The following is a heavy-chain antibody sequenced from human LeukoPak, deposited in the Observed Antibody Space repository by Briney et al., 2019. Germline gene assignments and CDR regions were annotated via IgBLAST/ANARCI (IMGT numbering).Heavy chain of an antibody. V-gene: IGHV4-31*03. CDR2: IYYSGST. D-gene: IGHD3-22*01. CDR3: ARAPDPNFYDRSGFDY. Sequence: SETLSLTCTVSGGSISRGACYWSWIRQHPGKGLEWIGYIYYSGSTYYNPSLKSRVTISVDTSKNQFSLNLSSVTAADTAVYYCARAPDPNFYDRSGFDYWGQGTLITVSS. CDR1: GGSISRGACY. J-gene: IGHJ4*02.